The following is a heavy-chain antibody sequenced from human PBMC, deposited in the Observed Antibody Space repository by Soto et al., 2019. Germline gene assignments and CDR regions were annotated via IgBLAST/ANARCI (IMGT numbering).Heavy chain of an antibody. V-gene: IGHV4-59*12. Sequence: ASETLSLTCTVSGGSISSYYWSWIRQPPGKGLEWIGYIYYSGSANYNPSLKSRVTISVDTSKNQFSLKLSSVTAAGTAVYCCARDPVGKDAFDIWGQGTIVTVSS. CDR3: ARDPVGKDAFDI. CDR2: IYYSGSA. J-gene: IGHJ3*02. CDR1: GGSISSYY.